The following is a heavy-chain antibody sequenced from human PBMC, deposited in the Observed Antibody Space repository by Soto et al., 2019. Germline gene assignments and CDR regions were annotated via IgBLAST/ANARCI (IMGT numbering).Heavy chain of an antibody. V-gene: IGHV1-69*01. CDR1: GDTDTNYV. CDR2: IFPKFGTT. Sequence: QVQLVQSGAEVKKPGSSVKVSCKASGDTDTNYVISWVRQAPGQGLEWMGGIFPKFGTTYSAQKLQDRLTITADESPSTVYMQLSSLRLDDTAVYYCEAEMTFWKLSVVWGQGTTVTVSS. D-gene: IGHD3-3*01. J-gene: IGHJ6*02. CDR3: EAEMTFWKLSVV.